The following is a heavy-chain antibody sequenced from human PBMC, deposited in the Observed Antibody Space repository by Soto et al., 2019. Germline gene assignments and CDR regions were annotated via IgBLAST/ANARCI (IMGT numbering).Heavy chain of an antibody. J-gene: IGHJ4*02. CDR2: ISASGANT. V-gene: IGHV3-23*01. D-gene: IGHD1-1*01. CDR1: GITFSNYA. Sequence: EVQLLESGGGLVQPGGSLRLSCAASGITFSNYALSWVRQAPGKGLEWVSGISASGANTYYADSVKGRFSISRDNSKNTLPQKKKGLKAINTAVYYFAKEYGGGPSILTTSFDYWGRGPLVTLPS. CDR3: AKEYGGGPSILTTSFDY.